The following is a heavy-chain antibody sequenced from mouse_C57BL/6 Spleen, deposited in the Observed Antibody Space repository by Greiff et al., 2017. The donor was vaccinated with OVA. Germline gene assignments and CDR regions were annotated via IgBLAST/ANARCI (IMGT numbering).Heavy chain of an antibody. D-gene: IGHD1-1*01. CDR2: FHPYNDDT. J-gene: IGHJ1*03. Sequence: QVQLQQSGAELVKPGASVKMSCKASGYTFTTYPIEWMKQNHGKSLEWIGNFHPYNDDTKYNEKFKGKATLTVEKSSSTVYLERSRLTSDDSAVYYCARRRVTTVVREFSYWYFDVWGTGTTVTVSS. CDR3: ARRRVTTVVREFSYWYFDV. CDR1: GYTFTTYP. V-gene: IGHV1-47*01.